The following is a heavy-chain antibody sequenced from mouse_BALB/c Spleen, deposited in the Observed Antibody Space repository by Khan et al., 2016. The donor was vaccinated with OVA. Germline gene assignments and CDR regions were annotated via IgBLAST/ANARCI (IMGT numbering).Heavy chain of an antibody. Sequence: EVELVESGGDLVKPGGSLKLSCAASGFTFSSYSMSWVRQTPDKRLEWVATISSGGDYTYYPDSVKGRFPISRDNAKNILYLQMSSLRSEDTAMYYCASHLTGSFAYWGQGTLVTVSA. CDR3: ASHLTGSFAY. CDR1: GFTFSSYS. J-gene: IGHJ3*01. CDR2: ISSGGDYT. V-gene: IGHV5-6*01. D-gene: IGHD4-1*01.